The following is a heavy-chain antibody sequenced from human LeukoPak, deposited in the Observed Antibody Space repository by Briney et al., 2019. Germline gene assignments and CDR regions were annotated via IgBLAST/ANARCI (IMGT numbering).Heavy chain of an antibody. Sequence: GGSLRLSCAPSEFTFTNYALSWVRQAPGKGLEGVSPISATDGGSFYADSVRGRFTISRDNSKNTVYLQMNSLSADDTAIYYCAKVAILGVVLDAFDIWGQGTMVTVSS. D-gene: IGHD3-3*01. J-gene: IGHJ3*02. CDR2: ISATDGGS. CDR3: AKVAILGVVLDAFDI. CDR1: EFTFTNYA. V-gene: IGHV3-23*01.